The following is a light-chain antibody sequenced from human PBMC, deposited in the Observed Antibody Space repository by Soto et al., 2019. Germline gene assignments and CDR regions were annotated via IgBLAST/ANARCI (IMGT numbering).Light chain of an antibody. CDR1: QSVTNN. V-gene: IGKV3-15*01. CDR2: GAS. Sequence: EIVLTQSPATLSVSPWEIATLSCWASQSVTNNLAWYRQKPGQAPRLLMYGASTRATAIPARFSVSGSGTEFTLNISSLQSEDFAVYYCQQYNNWPPYTFGQGTKVDIK. CDR3: QQYNNWPPYT. J-gene: IGKJ2*01.